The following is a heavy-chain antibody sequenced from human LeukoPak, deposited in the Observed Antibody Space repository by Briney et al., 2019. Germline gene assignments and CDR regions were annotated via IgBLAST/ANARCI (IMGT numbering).Heavy chain of an antibody. D-gene: IGHD5-18*01. CDR1: GYSFTNYW. CDR3: ARRDTTMVFDY. Sequence: GESLKISCKGSGYSFTNYWIAWVRQMPGKGLEWMGIIHPGDSDTRYSPSFQGQVTISGDKSIKTAYLQWSSLKASDTAMYYCARRDTTMVFDYWGQGTLVTVSS. J-gene: IGHJ4*02. V-gene: IGHV5-51*01. CDR2: IHPGDSDT.